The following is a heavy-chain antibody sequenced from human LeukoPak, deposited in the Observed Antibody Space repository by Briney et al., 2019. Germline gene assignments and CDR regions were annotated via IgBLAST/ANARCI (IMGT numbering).Heavy chain of an antibody. CDR3: ARVRYPEVVVGAGGFDP. CDR1: GYSISSGYY. V-gene: IGHV4-38-2*02. D-gene: IGHD1-26*01. CDR2: IYHSGST. J-gene: IGHJ5*02. Sequence: SETLSLTCTVSGYSISSGYYWGWIRPPPGKGLEWIGSIYHSGSTYYNPSLKSRVTISVDTSKNQFSLKLSSVTAADTAVYYCARVRYPEVVVGAGGFDPWGQGTLVTVSS.